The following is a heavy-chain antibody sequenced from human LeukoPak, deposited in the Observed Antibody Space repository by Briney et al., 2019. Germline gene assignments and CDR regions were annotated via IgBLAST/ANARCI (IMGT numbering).Heavy chain of an antibody. CDR3: ARGGGIGGLDY. J-gene: IGHJ4*02. V-gene: IGHV3-33*01. CDR2: IWYDGSNK. Sequence: PGRSLRLSCAASGFTFSSYGMHWVRQAPGKGLEWVAVIWYDGSNKYYADSVKGRFTISRDNSKNTLYLQMNSLRAEDTAVYYCARGGGIGGLDYWGQGTLVTVSS. D-gene: IGHD2-15*01. CDR1: GFTFSSYG.